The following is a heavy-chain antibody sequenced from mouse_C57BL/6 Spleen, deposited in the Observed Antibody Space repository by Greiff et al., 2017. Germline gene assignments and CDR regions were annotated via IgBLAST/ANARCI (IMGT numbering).Heavy chain of an antibody. CDR2: INPNYGTT. J-gene: IGHJ3*01. CDR3: ARGGYGNYGWFAY. D-gene: IGHD2-1*01. CDR1: GYSFTDYN. Sequence: EVKVVESGPELVKPGASVKISCKASGYSFTDYNMNWVKQSNGKSLAWIGVINPNYGTTSYNQKFKSKATLTVDQSSSTAYMQLNRLTSEDSAVYYCARGGYGNYGWFAYWGQGTLVTVSA. V-gene: IGHV1-39*01.